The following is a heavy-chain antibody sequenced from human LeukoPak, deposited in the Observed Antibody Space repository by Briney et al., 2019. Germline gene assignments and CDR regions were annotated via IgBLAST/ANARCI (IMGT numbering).Heavy chain of an antibody. CDR3: ARRKSSMVRGGYYFDY. Sequence: SETLSLTCTVSGGSISSYYWSWIRQPPGKGLEWIGYVYYSGSTNYNPSLKSRVTISVDTSKNQFSLKLSSVTAADTAVYYCARRKSSMVRGGYYFDYWGQGTLVTVSS. CDR1: GGSISSYY. D-gene: IGHD3-10*01. CDR2: VYYSGST. J-gene: IGHJ4*02. V-gene: IGHV4-59*08.